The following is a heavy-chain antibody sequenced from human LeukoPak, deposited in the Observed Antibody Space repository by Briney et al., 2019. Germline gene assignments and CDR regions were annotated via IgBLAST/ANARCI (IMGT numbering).Heavy chain of an antibody. CDR1: GGSISSYY. D-gene: IGHD3-22*01. CDR3: ARATYYYDSSGYLDAFDI. Sequence: SETLSLTCTVSGGSISSYYWGWIRQPPGKGLEWIGSIYYSGSTYYNPSLKSRVTISVDTSKNQFSLKLSSVTAADTAVYYCARATYYYDSSGYLDAFDIWGQGTMVTVSS. J-gene: IGHJ3*02. CDR2: IYYSGST. V-gene: IGHV4-39*01.